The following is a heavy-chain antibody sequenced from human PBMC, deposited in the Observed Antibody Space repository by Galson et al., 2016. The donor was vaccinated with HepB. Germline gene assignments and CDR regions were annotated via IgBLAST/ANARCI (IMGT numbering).Heavy chain of an antibody. V-gene: IGHV2-70*01. CDR3: ARIKGRRDGYNFHNAFDI. Sequence: PALVKPTQTLTLTCTFSGFSLSTSGLCVSWIRQPPGRALEWLALIDWGDDKYYSTSLKTRLTTSKDTSKNQVVLTMTNMDPVDTATYYCARIKGRRDGYNFHNAFDIWGQGTMVTVSS. D-gene: IGHD5-24*01. CDR2: IDWGDDK. CDR1: GFSLSTSGLC. J-gene: IGHJ3*02.